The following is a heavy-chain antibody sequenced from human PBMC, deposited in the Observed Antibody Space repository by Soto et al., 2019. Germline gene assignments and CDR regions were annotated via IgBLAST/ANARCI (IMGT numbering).Heavy chain of an antibody. V-gene: IGHV4-59*01. CDR2: IYYSGST. Sequence: QVQLQESGPGLVKPSESLSLTCAVSGGSISSYCWSWIRQPPGKGLEWIGYIYYSGSTNYNPSLKSRVTISVDTSKNQFSLKLTSVTAADTAVYYCARSRYTIGWWTPPFDYWGQGTLVTVSS. CDR3: ARSRYTIGWWTPPFDY. D-gene: IGHD6-19*01. J-gene: IGHJ4*02. CDR1: GGSISSYC.